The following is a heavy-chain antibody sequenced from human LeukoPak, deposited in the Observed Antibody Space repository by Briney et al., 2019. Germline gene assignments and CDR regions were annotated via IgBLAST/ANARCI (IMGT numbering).Heavy chain of an antibody. CDR1: EDSVSSNSAA. J-gene: IGHJ6*02. D-gene: IGHD6-13*01. CDR3: ARDSYSSSWFYCYYYGMDV. Sequence: SQTLSLTCAISEDSVSSNSAAWNWIRQSPSRGLEWLGRTYYRSKWYNDYAVSVKSRITINPDTSKNQFSLQLNSVTPEDTAVYYCARDSYSSSWFYCYYYGMDVWGQGTTVTVSS. CDR2: TYYRSKWYN. V-gene: IGHV6-1*01.